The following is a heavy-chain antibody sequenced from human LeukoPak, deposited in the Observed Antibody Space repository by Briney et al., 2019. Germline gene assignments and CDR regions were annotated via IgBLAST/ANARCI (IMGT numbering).Heavy chain of an antibody. V-gene: IGHV3-30-3*01. D-gene: IGHD3-10*01. J-gene: IGHJ4*02. CDR1: GFTFSSYA. CDR3: ARDPSGVYYYGSGSSFDY. CDR2: ISYDGSNK. Sequence: GGSLRLSCAASGFTFSSYAMHWVRQAPGKGLEWVAVISYDGSNKYYADSVKGRFTISRDNSKNTLYLQMSSLRAEDTAVYYCARDPSGVYYYGSGSSFDYWGQGTLVTVSS.